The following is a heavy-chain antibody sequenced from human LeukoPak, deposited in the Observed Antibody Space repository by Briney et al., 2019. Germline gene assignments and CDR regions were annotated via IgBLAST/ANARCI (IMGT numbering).Heavy chain of an antibody. V-gene: IGHV3-30*02. D-gene: IGHD3-10*01. CDR3: AKSVDPGVRGVIRNSPIDY. Sequence: GGSLRLSCAASGFTFIRHGMHWVRQAPGKGLEWLAFIRYDGTNKYYADSVKGRFTISRDNSKNTLYLQVNSLRAEDTAVYYCAKSVDPGVRGVIRNSPIDYWGQGTLVTVSS. J-gene: IGHJ4*02. CDR1: GFTFIRHG. CDR2: IRYDGTNK.